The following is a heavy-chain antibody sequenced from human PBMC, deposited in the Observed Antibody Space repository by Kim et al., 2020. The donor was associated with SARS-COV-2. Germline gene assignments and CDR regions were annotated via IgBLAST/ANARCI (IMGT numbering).Heavy chain of an antibody. CDR3: ARATPWVGGLLYGLELPL. D-gene: IGHD3-10*01. CDR2: INPKNGDT. V-gene: IGHV1-2*02. CDR1: GYTFTGHY. J-gene: IGHJ1*01. Sequence: ASVKVSCKASGYTFTGHYIHWVRQAPAQGLEWMGWINPKNGDTTHAQSFQGRISLTSDTSIATASLELKNLRSDDTALYYCARATPWVGGLLYGLELPLGGQGTLVT.